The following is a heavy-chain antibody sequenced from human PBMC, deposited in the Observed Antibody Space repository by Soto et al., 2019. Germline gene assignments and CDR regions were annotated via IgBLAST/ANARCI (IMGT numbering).Heavy chain of an antibody. CDR2: ISGSGGST. J-gene: IGHJ6*02. V-gene: IGHV3-23*01. CDR3: AKVGKYYDENYGMDV. CDR1: GFTFSSYS. D-gene: IGHD3-22*01. Sequence: RLSCAASGFTFSSYSMNWVRQAPGKGLEWVSSISGSGGSTYYADSVKGRFTISRDNSKNTLYLQMNSLRAEDTAVYYCAKVGKYYDENYGMDVWGQGTTVTVSS.